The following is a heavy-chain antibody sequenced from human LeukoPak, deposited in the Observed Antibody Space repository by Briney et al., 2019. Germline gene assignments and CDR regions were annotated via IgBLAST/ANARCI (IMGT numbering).Heavy chain of an antibody. CDR3: AKDSRTVYCSGGSRYSKTDAFDI. V-gene: IGHV3-30*02. CDR2: IRYDGSNK. D-gene: IGHD2-15*01. J-gene: IGHJ3*02. Sequence: GGSLRLSCAASGFTFSSYGIHWVRQAPGKGLEWVAFIRYDGSNKYYADSVKGRFTISRDNSKNTLYLQMNSLRAEDTAVYYCAKDSRTVYCSGGSRYSKTDAFDIWGQGTMVTVSS. CDR1: GFTFSSYG.